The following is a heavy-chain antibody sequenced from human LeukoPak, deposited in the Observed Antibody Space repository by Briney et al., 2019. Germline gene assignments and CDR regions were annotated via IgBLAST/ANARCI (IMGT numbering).Heavy chain of an antibody. CDR1: GGSISSYY. D-gene: IGHD2-21*01. V-gene: IGHV4-59*08. CDR2: IYYSGST. J-gene: IGHJ4*02. Sequence: SETLSLTCTVSGGSISSYYWSWIRQPPGKGLEWIGYIYYSGSTNYNPSLKSRVTISVDTSKNQFSLKLSSVTAADTAVYYCAALWAINLDYWGQGTLVTVSS. CDR3: AALWAINLDY.